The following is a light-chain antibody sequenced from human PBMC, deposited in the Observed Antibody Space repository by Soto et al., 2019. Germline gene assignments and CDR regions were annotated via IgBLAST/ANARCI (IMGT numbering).Light chain of an antibody. CDR1: QSVSSNY. CDR3: HQYRSSPPWT. V-gene: IGKV3-20*01. Sequence: EVVLTQSPGTLSLSPGERATLSCRASQSVSSNYLAWYQQKPGQAPRLLIYDASSRAIGIPDRFSGSGSGTDFTLTISRLEPEDFAVYYCHQYRSSPPWTFGQGTKVEIK. J-gene: IGKJ1*01. CDR2: DAS.